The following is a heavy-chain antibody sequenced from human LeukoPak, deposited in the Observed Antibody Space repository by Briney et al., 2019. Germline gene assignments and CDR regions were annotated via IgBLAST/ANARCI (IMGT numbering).Heavy chain of an antibody. CDR1: GGTFSSYA. V-gene: IGHV1-69*06. D-gene: IGHD5-12*01. J-gene: IGHJ4*02. CDR3: ARVRSRLRPNYFDY. CDR2: IIPIFGTA. Sequence: ASVEVSCKASGGTFSSYAISWVRQAPGQGREWMGGIIPIFGTANYAQKFQGRVTITADKSTSTAYMELSSLRSEDTAVYYCARVRSRLRPNYFDYWGQGTLVTVSS.